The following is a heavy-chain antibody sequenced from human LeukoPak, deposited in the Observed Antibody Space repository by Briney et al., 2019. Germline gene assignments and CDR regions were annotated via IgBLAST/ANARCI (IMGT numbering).Heavy chain of an antibody. D-gene: IGHD6-13*01. CDR1: GLTFSSYS. Sequence: GGSLRLSCVVSGLTFSSYSMSWVRQAPGKGLEWVSGISGSGGDTWYPDSVKGRFTISRDNSKNTLFLQMNSLRVEDTAMYYCAKDAAGPEYWGQGTLVTVSS. CDR2: ISGSGGDT. CDR3: AKDAAGPEY. V-gene: IGHV3-23*01. J-gene: IGHJ4*02.